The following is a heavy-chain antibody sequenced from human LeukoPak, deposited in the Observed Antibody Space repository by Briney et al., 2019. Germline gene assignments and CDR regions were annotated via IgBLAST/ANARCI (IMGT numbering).Heavy chain of an antibody. V-gene: IGHV3-7*01. Sequence: GGSLRFSGAASGFTCSSYWMGWLRQAPGKGLEWVANIKQDGSEKYYVDSVKGRFTISRDNAKNSLYLKMNRLRAEDTAVDYCAELGITMIGGVWGKGTTVTISS. CDR1: GFTCSSYW. D-gene: IGHD3-10*02. J-gene: IGHJ6*04. CDR3: AELGITMIGGV. CDR2: IKQDGSEK.